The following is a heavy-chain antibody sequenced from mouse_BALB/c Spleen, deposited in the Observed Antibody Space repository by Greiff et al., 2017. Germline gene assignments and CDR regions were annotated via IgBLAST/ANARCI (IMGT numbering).Heavy chain of an antibody. CDR3: ARRMRDGYERDYAMDY. V-gene: IGHV5-4*02. D-gene: IGHD2-2*01. J-gene: IGHJ4*01. Sequence: EVHLVESGGGLVKPGGSLKLSCAASGFTFSDYYMYWVRQTPEKRLEWVATISDGGSYTYYPDSVKGRFTISRDNAKNNLYLQMSSLKSEDTAMYYCARRMRDGYERDYAMDYWGQGTSVTVSS. CDR1: GFTFSDYY. CDR2: ISDGGSYT.